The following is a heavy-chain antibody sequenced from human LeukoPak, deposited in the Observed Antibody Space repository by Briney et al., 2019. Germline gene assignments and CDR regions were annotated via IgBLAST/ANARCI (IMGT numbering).Heavy chain of an antibody. D-gene: IGHD2-15*01. J-gene: IGHJ6*03. V-gene: IGHV1-69*05. CDR1: GGTFSSYS. CDR3: ARVGYCSGGSCRPTYYYMDV. CDR2: IIPIFGTA. Sequence: GASVKDSCKASGGTFSSYSISWVRQAPGQGLEWMGGIIPIFGTANYAQKFQGRVTITTDESTSTAYMELSSLRSEDTAVYYCARVGYCSGGSCRPTYYYMDVWGKGTTVTVSS.